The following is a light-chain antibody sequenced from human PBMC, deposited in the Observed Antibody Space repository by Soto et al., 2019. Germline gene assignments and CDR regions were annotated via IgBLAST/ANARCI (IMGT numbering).Light chain of an antibody. J-gene: IGKJ1*01. Sequence: EIVLTQSPGTLSLSPGERATLSCRASQSVSSSYLAWYQQTPGQAPRLLMYGASSRATGISDRFSGSGSGTDFTLTISRLEPEDFAMYYCQQYGDLPLTFGQGTKVEIK. CDR1: QSVSSSY. V-gene: IGKV3-20*01. CDR2: GAS. CDR3: QQYGDLPLT.